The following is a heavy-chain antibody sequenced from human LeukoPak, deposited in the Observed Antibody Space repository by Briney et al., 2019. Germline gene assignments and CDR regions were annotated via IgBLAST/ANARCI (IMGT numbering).Heavy chain of an antibody. D-gene: IGHD2-21*02. Sequence: RGSLRLSCAASGFTFSSYGMHWVRQAPGKGLEWVAVISYDGSNKYYADSVKGRFTISRDNSKNTLYLQMNSLRAEDTAVYYCAKEYCGGDCPTDVPDYWGQGTLVTVSS. CDR3: AKEYCGGDCPTDVPDY. V-gene: IGHV3-30*18. CDR2: ISYDGSNK. J-gene: IGHJ4*02. CDR1: GFTFSSYG.